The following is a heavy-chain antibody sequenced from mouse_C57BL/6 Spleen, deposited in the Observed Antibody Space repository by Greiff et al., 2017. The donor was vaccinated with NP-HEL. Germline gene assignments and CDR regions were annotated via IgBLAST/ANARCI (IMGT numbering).Heavy chain of an antibody. CDR1: GYTFTSYW. CDR2: IYPGNSDT. D-gene: IGHD1-2*01. J-gene: IGHJ1*03. CDR3: TSKYYYGSRYFDV. Sequence: EVQLQESGTVLARPGASVKMSCKTSGYTFTSYWMHWVNQRPGQGLEWIGAIYPGNSDTSYNQKFKGKAKLTAVTSASTAYMELSSLTNEDSAVYYSTSKYYYGSRYFDVWGKGTTVTVSS. V-gene: IGHV1-5*01.